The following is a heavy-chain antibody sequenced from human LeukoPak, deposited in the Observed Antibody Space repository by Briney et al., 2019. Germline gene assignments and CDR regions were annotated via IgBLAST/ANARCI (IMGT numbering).Heavy chain of an antibody. Sequence: GGSLRLTCAASGFTFSSYWMNWVRQAPGKGLEWVATIKQDGRDKYYVDSVKGRFTISRDDAKNSLYLQMNSLRVEDTAVYHCVRYFTAVAPTLRLDYWGQGTLVTVSS. CDR3: VRYFTAVAPTLRLDY. CDR1: GFTFSSYW. V-gene: IGHV3-7*03. D-gene: IGHD6-19*01. J-gene: IGHJ4*02. CDR2: IKQDGRDK.